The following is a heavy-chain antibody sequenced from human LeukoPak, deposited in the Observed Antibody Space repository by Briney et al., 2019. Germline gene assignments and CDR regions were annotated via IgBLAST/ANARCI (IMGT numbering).Heavy chain of an antibody. V-gene: IGHV1-2*06. D-gene: IGHD3-22*01. Sequence: GASVKVSCKASGYTFTGYYMHWVRQAPGQGLEWMGRINPNSGGTNYAQKFQGRVTMTRDTSISTAYMELSRLRSDDTAVYYCARWNRDYYDSSGYYALNDYWGQGTLVTVSS. CDR2: INPNSGGT. J-gene: IGHJ4*02. CDR1: GYTFTGYY. CDR3: ARWNRDYYDSSGYYALNDY.